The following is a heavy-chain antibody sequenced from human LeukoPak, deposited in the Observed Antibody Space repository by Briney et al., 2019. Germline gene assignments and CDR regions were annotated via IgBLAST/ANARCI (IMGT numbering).Heavy chain of an antibody. CDR3: VRDNHDGFDV. V-gene: IGHV3-33*01. CDR1: GFTFSSYG. J-gene: IGHJ3*01. Sequence: GGSLRLFCAASGFTFSSYGMHWVRQAPGKGLEWVAIIWYDGSNKYYADSLKGRFTISRDISKNTLYLRMNSLRAEDTAVYYCVRDNHDGFDVWGQGTMVTVSS. CDR2: IWYDGSNK. D-gene: IGHD1-1*01.